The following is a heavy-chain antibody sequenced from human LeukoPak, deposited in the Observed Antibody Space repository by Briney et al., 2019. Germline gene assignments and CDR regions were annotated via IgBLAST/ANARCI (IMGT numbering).Heavy chain of an antibody. Sequence: SVKVSCKPSGGSFSRNVISWVRQAPGQGLEWMGRIIPFHGITNYAQSFQGRVTITADDSTSTAYMDLSSLRPEDTAVYFCARGPVEEYRGGSKCYSDYYSFYGLDVWGQGTTVIVSS. J-gene: IGHJ6*02. CDR1: GGSFSRNV. V-gene: IGHV1-69*04. D-gene: IGHD2-15*01. CDR3: ARGPVEEYRGGSKCYSDYYSFYGLDV. CDR2: IIPFHGIT.